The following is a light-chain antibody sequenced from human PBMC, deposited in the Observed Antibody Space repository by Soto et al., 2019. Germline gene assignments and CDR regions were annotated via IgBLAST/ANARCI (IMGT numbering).Light chain of an antibody. Sequence: DLQMTQSPSSLSASVGDRVTITCRASQSISSYLNWYQQKPGKAPKLLIYAACSLQSGVPSRFGGSGSGTDFTLTISSLQPEDFATYYCQQSYSTPRTFGQGTKVEIK. CDR2: AAC. CDR3: QQSYSTPRT. V-gene: IGKV1-39*01. CDR1: QSISSY. J-gene: IGKJ1*01.